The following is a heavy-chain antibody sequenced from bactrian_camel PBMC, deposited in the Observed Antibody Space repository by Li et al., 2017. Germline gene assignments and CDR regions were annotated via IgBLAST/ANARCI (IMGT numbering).Heavy chain of an antibody. D-gene: IGHD6*01. CDR2: IQRSCRTP. CDR1: GLSFSDSY. V-gene: IGHV3-2*01. CDR3: ATGDETVIAGPGLDT. Sequence: HVQLVESGGGLVPPGGPLRLSCAASGLSFSDSYMSWVRQVPGKGLEWVARIQRSCRTPYYADSVKGRFTTSSDNAENTVYLQMNSLKSEDTALYYCATGDETVIAGPGLDTGARGPRSPSP. J-gene: IGHJ4*01.